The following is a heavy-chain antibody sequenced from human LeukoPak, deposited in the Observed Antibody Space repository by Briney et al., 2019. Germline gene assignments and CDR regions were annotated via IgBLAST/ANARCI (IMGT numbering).Heavy chain of an antibody. D-gene: IGHD6-13*01. CDR3: AKGGDIARAQQLPYYYYGMDV. J-gene: IGHJ6*02. V-gene: IGHV3-43*02. CDR1: GCTFDDYA. CDR2: ISGDGGST. Sequence: GGSLRLSCAASGCTFDDYAMHWVRQAPGKGLEWVSLISGDGGSTYYADSVKGRFTISRDNSKNSLYLQMNSLRTEDTALYYCAKGGDIARAQQLPYYYYGMDVWGQGTTVTVSS.